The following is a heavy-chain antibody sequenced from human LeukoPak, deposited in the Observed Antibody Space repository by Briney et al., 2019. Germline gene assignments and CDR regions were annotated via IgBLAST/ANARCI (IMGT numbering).Heavy chain of an antibody. V-gene: IGHV3-23*01. CDR2: ITDTGGST. CDR1: GFTFSSYA. D-gene: IGHD2-2*03. CDR3: AKRGWICYYGLDV. J-gene: IGHJ6*02. Sequence: GGSLRLSCPASGFTFSSYAMTWVRQVSGKGLEWVSAITDTGGSTSYADSVKGRFTISRDNSKNTLYLQMNSLRAEDTAVYYCAKRGWICYYGLDVWGQGTTVTVSS.